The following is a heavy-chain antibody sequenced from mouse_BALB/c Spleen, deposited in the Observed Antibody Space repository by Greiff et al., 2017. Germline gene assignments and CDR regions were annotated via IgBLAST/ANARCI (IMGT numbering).Heavy chain of an antibody. Sequence: GQLQQPGAELVKPGASVKLSCKASGYTFTSYYMYWVKQRPGQGLEWIGGINPSNGGTNFNEKFKSKATLTVDKSSRPAYMQLSSLTSEDSAVYYCTGGDNGNYGAYWGQGTLVTVSA. CDR2: INPSNGGT. CDR1: GYTFTSYY. J-gene: IGHJ3*01. CDR3: TGGDNGNYGAY. V-gene: IGHV1S81*02. D-gene: IGHD2-1*01.